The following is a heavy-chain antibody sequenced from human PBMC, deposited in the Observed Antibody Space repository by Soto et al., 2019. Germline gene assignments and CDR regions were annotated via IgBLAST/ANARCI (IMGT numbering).Heavy chain of an antibody. V-gene: IGHV3-30-3*01. CDR2: ISYDGSNK. CDR3: ARDLLTMIAEQIRDY. J-gene: IGHJ4*02. D-gene: IGHD3-22*01. CDR1: GFTFSSYA. Sequence: QVQLVESGGGVVQPGRSLRLSCAASGFTFSSYAMHWVRQAPGKGLEWVAVISYDGSNKYYADSVKGRFTISRDNSKNTLYLQMTSLRAEDTAVYYCARDLLTMIAEQIRDYCGQGTLVTVSS.